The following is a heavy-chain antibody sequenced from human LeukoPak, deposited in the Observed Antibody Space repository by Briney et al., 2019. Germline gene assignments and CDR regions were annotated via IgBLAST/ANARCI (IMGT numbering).Heavy chain of an antibody. CDR2: ISAYNGNT. Sequence: GASVKVSCKASGGTFSSYAISWVRQAPGQGLEWMGWISAYNGNTNYAQKLQGRVTMTTDTSTSTAYMELRSLRSDDTAVYYCARVPPFDYDSSGYLLYWGQGALVTVSS. CDR3: ARVPPFDYDSSGYLLY. V-gene: IGHV1-18*01. J-gene: IGHJ4*02. CDR1: GGTFSSYA. D-gene: IGHD3-22*01.